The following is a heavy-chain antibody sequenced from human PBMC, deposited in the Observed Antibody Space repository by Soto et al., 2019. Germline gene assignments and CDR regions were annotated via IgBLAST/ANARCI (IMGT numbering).Heavy chain of an antibody. D-gene: IGHD2-2*01. Sequence: SVKVSCKASGGTFSSYTISWVRQAPGQGLEWMGRIIPILGIANYAQKFQGRVTITADKSTSTAYMELSSLRSEDTAVYYCARDLRRVIVVVPAASFGAFDIWGQGTMVTVSS. J-gene: IGHJ3*02. CDR2: IIPILGIA. V-gene: IGHV1-69*04. CDR1: GGTFSSYT. CDR3: ARDLRRVIVVVPAASFGAFDI.